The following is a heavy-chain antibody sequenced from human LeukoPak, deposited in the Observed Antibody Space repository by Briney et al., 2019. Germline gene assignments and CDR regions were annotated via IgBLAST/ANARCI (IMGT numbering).Heavy chain of an antibody. CDR2: IRYDGSNK. V-gene: IGHV3-30*02. D-gene: IGHD2-2*01. CDR1: GFTFSSYG. CDR3: AKSELVVPAAMQLDY. J-gene: IGHJ4*02. Sequence: SGGSLRLSCAASGFTFSSYGMHWVRRAPGKGLEWVAFIRYDGSNKYYADSVKGRFTISRDNSKNTLYLQMNSLRAEDTAVYYCAKSELVVPAAMQLDYWGQGTLVTVSS.